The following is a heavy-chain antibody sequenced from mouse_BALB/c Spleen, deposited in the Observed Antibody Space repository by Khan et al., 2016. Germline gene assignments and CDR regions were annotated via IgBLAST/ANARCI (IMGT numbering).Heavy chain of an antibody. J-gene: IGHJ4*01. Sequence: GQLRRFGAEFVRPGASVKSSCTAPGFNIKAYYMHWVKQRPEKGLEWFGWIDPENGDTEYAPKFQGKATMPADTPSTTAYLQLSSLTAEDTAFYYCNACDYNAMDYWGQGTSVTVSS. V-gene: IGHV14-4*02. CDR3: NACDYNAMDY. CDR2: IDPENGDT. CDR1: GFNIKAYY.